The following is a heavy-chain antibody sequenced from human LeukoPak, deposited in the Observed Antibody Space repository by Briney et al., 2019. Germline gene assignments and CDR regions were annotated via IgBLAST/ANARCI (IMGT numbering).Heavy chain of an antibody. J-gene: IGHJ6*02. D-gene: IGHD5-18*01. CDR3: ARDAVDTANAV. CDR1: GFTFTTYW. CDR2: INSDGSIT. V-gene: IGHV3-74*01. Sequence: GGSLRLSCAASGFTFTTYWMHWVRQAPGKGLVWVSRINSDGSITSYADSVKGRFTISRDNAKNTLYLQMNSLRAEDTAVYYCARDAVDTANAVWGQGTTATVSS.